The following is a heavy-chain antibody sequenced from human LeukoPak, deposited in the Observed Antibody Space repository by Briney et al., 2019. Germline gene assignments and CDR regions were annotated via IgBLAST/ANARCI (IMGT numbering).Heavy chain of an antibody. Sequence: SETLSLTCTVSGYSISSGYYWGWIRQPPGKGLEWIGSIYHSGSTYYNPSLKSRVTISVDTSKNQFSLKLSSVTAADTAVYYCARDPSIVGATYFDYWGQGTLVTVSS. D-gene: IGHD1-26*01. V-gene: IGHV4-38-2*02. J-gene: IGHJ4*02. CDR2: IYHSGST. CDR1: GYSISSGYY. CDR3: ARDPSIVGATYFDY.